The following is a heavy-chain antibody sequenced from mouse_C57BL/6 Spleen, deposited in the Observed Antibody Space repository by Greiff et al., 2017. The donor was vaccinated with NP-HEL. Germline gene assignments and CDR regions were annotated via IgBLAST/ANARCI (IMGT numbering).Heavy chain of an antibody. Sequence: EVQLQQSGPVLVKPGASVKMSCKASGYTFTDYYMNWVKQSHGKSLEWIGVINPYNGGTSYNQKFKGKATLTVDKSSSTAYMELNSLTSEDSAVYYCARGGSSGYVAWFAYWGQGTLVTVSA. D-gene: IGHD3-2*02. CDR2: INPYNGGT. J-gene: IGHJ3*01. CDR3: ARGGSSGYVAWFAY. CDR1: GYTFTDYY. V-gene: IGHV1-19*01.